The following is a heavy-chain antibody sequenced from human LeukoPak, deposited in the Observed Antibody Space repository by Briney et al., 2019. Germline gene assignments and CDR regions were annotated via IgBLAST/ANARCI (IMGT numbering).Heavy chain of an antibody. CDR2: INQDGSEK. J-gene: IGHJ5*02. CDR3: TRDHRGRPWDWFDP. V-gene: IGHV3-7*01. D-gene: IGHD6-6*01. CDR1: GFTFSSYG. Sequence: GGTLRLSCAASGFTFSSYGMSWVRQAPGKGLEWVAYINQDGSEKNYADSVKGRFTVSRDNAKNSLFLEMNSLRVEDTFMYYCTRDHRGRPWDWFDPWGQGTLVTVSS.